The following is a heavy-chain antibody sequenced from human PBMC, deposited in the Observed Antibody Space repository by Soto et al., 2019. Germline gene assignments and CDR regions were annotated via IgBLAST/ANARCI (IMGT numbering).Heavy chain of an antibody. Sequence: GGSLRLSCAASGFTFSSYGMHWVRQAPGKGLEWVAVIWYDGSNKYYADSVKGRFTISRDNSKNTLYLQMNSLRAEDTAVYYCARQGIAAASTVYYYYYMDVWGKGTTVTVSS. CDR2: IWYDGSNK. CDR3: ARQGIAAASTVYYYYYMDV. V-gene: IGHV3-33*01. J-gene: IGHJ6*03. CDR1: GFTFSSYG. D-gene: IGHD6-13*01.